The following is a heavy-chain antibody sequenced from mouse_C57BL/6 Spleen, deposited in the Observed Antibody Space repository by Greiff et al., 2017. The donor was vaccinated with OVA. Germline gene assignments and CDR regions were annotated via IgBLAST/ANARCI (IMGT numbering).Heavy chain of an antibody. J-gene: IGHJ2*01. D-gene: IGHD1-1*01. V-gene: IGHV1-4*01. CDR1: GYTFTSYT. CDR3: ARDYGSRNYFDY. Sequence: VKLMESGAELARPGASVKMSCKASGYTFTSYTMHWVKQRPGQGLEWIGYINPSSGYTKYNQKFKDKATLTADKSSSTAYMQLSSLTSEDSAVYYCARDYGSRNYFDYWGQGTTLTVSS. CDR2: INPSSGYT.